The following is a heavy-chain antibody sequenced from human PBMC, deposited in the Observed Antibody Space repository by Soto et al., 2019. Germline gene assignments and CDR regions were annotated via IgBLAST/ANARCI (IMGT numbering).Heavy chain of an antibody. CDR2: TYYRSKWYY. J-gene: IGHJ4*01. CDR1: GYSVSSNSAG. D-gene: IGHD1-26*01. Sequence: SHTLSLTFAITGYSVSSNSAGWRLVRQSPSRGLEWLGRTYYRSKWYYEYAVSVRGRITINPDTSKNQYSLQLNSVTPEDTAVYFCARGEQYSGRIFDYWGQGTLVTVSS. V-gene: IGHV6-1*01. CDR3: ARGEQYSGRIFDY.